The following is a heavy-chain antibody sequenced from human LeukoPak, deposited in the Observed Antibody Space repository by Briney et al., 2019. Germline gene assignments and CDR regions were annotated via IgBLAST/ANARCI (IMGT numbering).Heavy chain of an antibody. CDR1: GGSFSGYY. CDR3: ARGRITMIVVVSTLFDY. D-gene: IGHD3-22*01. V-gene: IGHV4-34*01. CDR2: INHSGST. Sequence: SETLSLTCAVYGGSFSGYYWSWIRQPPGKGLEWIGEINHSGSTNYNPSLKSRVTISVDTPKNQFSLKLSSVTAADTAVYYCARGRITMIVVVSTLFDYWGQGTLVTVSS. J-gene: IGHJ4*02.